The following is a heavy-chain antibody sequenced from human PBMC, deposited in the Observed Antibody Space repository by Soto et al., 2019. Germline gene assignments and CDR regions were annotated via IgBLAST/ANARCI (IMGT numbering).Heavy chain of an antibody. CDR2: MNPNSGNT. V-gene: IGHV1-8*01. CDR3: ARGLILDYGDYVSLFDY. D-gene: IGHD4-17*01. Sequence: ASVKVSCKASGYTFTSYDINWVRQATGQGLEWMGWMNPNSGNTGYAQKFQGRVTMTRNTSISTAYMELSSLRSEDTAVYYCARGLILDYGDYVSLFDYWGQGTLVTVSS. CDR1: GYTFTSYD. J-gene: IGHJ4*02.